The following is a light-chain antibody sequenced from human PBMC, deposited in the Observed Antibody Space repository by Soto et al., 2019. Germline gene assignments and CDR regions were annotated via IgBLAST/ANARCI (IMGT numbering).Light chain of an antibody. CDR1: QSISGTF. CDR3: QQYYSSWT. CDR2: GAS. J-gene: IGKJ1*01. Sequence: EIVLTQSPGTLSLSPGERATLSCRASQSISGTFLAWYQHKPGQAPRVLIYGASRRATGIPDRFSGSGSGTDFIITISRLEHEDFALYYCQQYYSSWTFGEGTKVEMK. V-gene: IGKV3-20*01.